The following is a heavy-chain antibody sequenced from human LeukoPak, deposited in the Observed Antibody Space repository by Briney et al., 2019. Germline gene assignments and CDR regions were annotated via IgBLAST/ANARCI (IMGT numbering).Heavy chain of an antibody. CDR3: LGYDSSGYYSTFDY. J-gene: IGHJ4*02. CDR1: GFTFSSYA. CDR2: ISGSGGST. V-gene: IGHV3-23*01. D-gene: IGHD3-22*01. Sequence: PGGSLRLSCAASGFTFSSYAMSWVRQAPGKGLEWVSAISGSGGSTYYADSVKGRITISRDNSKNTLYLQMNSLRAEDTAVYYCLGYDSSGYYSTFDYWGQGTLVTVSS.